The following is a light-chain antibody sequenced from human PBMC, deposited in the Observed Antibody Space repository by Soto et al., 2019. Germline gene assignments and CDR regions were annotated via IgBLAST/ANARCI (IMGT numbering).Light chain of an antibody. V-gene: IGLV2-8*01. J-gene: IGLJ3*02. CDR3: SSYAGSKNLV. CDR2: DAS. Sequence: QSALTQPPSASGSPGQSVTISCTGTSSDVGGYNYVSWYQQHPGKAPKLMIYDASKRPSGVPDRFSGSKSGNTASLTVSGLQAEDEAHYYCSSYAGSKNLVFGGGTKLTVL. CDR1: SSDVGGYNY.